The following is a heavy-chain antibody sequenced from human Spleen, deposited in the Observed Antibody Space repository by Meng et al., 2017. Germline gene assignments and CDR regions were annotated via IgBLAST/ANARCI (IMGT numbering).Heavy chain of an antibody. CDR3: GRRMNVAGGWFDS. CDR1: GDSITNHNW. CDR2: IDYSGNT. J-gene: IGHJ5*01. D-gene: IGHD2-21*01. V-gene: IGHV4-4*02. Sequence: QVHFRESVPALVKPSDTLSLTCAVSGDSITNHNWWSLVRQPPGTGLEWIGTIDYSGNTYYNASLKGRVTISIDMSKNQFSLNLNSVTAADTAVYYCGRRMNVAGGWFDSWGQGTLVTVSS.